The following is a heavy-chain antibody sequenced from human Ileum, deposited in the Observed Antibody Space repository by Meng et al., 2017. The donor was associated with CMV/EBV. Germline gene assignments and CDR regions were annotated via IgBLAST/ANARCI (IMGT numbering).Heavy chain of an antibody. V-gene: IGHV4-30-4*08. D-gene: IGHD2-15*01. CDR3: VRQVVAASFDY. J-gene: IGHJ4*02. CDR1: GGSITSGNYY. CDR2: IYYSGSP. Sequence: QVQLQELGPGLVKPSQTLSLTCTVSGGSITSGNYYWSWIRQPPGRGLEWIGYIYYSGSPYYKPSLKSRVTISLDTSKNQFSLNLRSVTATDSAVYYCVRQVVAASFDYWGQGALVTVSS.